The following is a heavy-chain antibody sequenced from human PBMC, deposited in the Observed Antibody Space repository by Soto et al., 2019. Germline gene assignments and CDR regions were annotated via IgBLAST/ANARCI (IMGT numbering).Heavy chain of an antibody. J-gene: IGHJ6*02. CDR1: GLSVSSNY. CDR2: IYINGST. Sequence: GGSLRLSCAASGLSVSSNYMSWVRQAPGEGLEWVAIIYINGSTDYADSVQGRFSVSRDIYKNTLFLQMNNLRAEDTAVYFCSGDPSGYDEGDWYHGVDVWGQGTTVTVSS. CDR3: SGDPSGYDEGDWYHGVDV. V-gene: IGHV3-53*01. D-gene: IGHD5-12*01.